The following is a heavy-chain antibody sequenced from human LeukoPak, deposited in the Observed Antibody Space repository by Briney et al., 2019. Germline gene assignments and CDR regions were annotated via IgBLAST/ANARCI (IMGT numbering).Heavy chain of an antibody. J-gene: IGHJ4*02. V-gene: IGHV1-18*01. CDR2: ISVHDGHT. Sequence: GASVKVSCKASGGTFSSYAISWVRQAPGQGLEWMGWISVHDGHTNYAEKFQDRVTMTTDTSTNTAYMELRSLRSDDTAVYHCAREGYSYSLDYWGQGTLVTVSS. CDR1: GGTFSSYA. D-gene: IGHD5-18*01. CDR3: AREGYSYSLDY.